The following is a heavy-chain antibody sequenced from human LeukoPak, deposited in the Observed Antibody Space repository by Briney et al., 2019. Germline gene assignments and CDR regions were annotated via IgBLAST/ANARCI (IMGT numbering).Heavy chain of an antibody. D-gene: IGHD3-10*01. CDR3: AILCCGSGSRFVFRTDY. Sequence: SVKVSCKASGGTFSSYAISWVRQAPGQGLEWMGRIIPILGIANYAQKFQGRVTITADKSTSTAYMELSSLRSEDTAVYYCAILCCGSGSRFVFRTDYWGQGTLVTVSS. J-gene: IGHJ4*02. CDR2: IIPILGIA. V-gene: IGHV1-69*04. CDR1: GGTFSSYA.